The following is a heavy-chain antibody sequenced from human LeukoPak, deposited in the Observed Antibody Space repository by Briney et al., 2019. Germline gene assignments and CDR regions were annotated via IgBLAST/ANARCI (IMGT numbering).Heavy chain of an antibody. CDR3: ARDLNLPIVGATSYAFDI. J-gene: IGHJ3*02. V-gene: IGHV1-2*02. CDR1: GYTFTGYY. CDR2: INTNSGGT. Sequence: GSVKVSCKASGYTFTGYYMHWVRQAPGQGLEWIGWINTNSGGTNYAQKFQGRVTMTRDKSISTAYMELSRLRSDDTAVYYCARDLNLPIVGATSYAFDIWGQGTMVTVSS. D-gene: IGHD1-26*01.